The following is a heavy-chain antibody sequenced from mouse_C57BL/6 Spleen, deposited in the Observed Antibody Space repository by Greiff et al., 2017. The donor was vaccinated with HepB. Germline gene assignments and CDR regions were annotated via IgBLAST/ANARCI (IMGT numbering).Heavy chain of an antibody. CDR3: ARWMDYDDAMDY. V-gene: IGHV1-82*01. CDR1: GYAFSSSW. CDR2: IYPGDGDT. Sequence: VQLQQSGPELVKPGASVKISCKASGYAFSSSWMNWVKQRPGKGLEWIGRIYPGDGDTNYNGKFKGKATLTADKSSSTAYMQLSSLTSEDSAVYFCARWMDYDDAMDYWGQGTSVTVSS. J-gene: IGHJ4*01. D-gene: IGHD2-4*01.